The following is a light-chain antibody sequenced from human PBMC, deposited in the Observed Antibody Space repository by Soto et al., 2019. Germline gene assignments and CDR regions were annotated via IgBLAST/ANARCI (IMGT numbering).Light chain of an antibody. CDR3: QLYGRAPQ. CDR1: QSINSAH. V-gene: IGKV3-20*01. Sequence: EIVLTQSPGSLSLSPGERVTLSCRASQSINSAHLAWYQQRPGQAPRLLIYATSRRATGTPDRFSGSGAGTDFTLTISGLEPEDFAVYYCQLYGRAPQFGQGKKLEIK. CDR2: ATS. J-gene: IGKJ2*01.